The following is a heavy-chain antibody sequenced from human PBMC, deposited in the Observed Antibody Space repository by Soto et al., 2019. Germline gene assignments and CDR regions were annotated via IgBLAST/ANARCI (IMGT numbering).Heavy chain of an antibody. D-gene: IGHD3-22*01. J-gene: IGHJ4*02. CDR1: GGSISSEDYY. CDR3: VRERYYFDISGYGYFDY. V-gene: IGHV4-30-4*01. CDR2: IYYSGST. Sequence: SETLSLTCTVSGGSISSEDYYWSWIRQPPGKGLEWIAYIYYSGSTYYNPSLQSRVTISVDTSKNQFSLRLSSVTAADTAVYYCVRERYYFDISGYGYFDYWGQGALVAVSS.